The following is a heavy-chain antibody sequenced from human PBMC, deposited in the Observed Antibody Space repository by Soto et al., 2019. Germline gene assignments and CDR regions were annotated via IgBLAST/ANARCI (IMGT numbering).Heavy chain of an antibody. J-gene: IGHJ4*02. D-gene: IGHD2-2*01. CDR2: IYPGDSDT. Sequence: ESLKISCHGSGYIFITYWIAWVRQMPGKDLEWMGIIYPGDSDTRYSPSFQGQVTISADKSISTAYLQWSSLKASDSAMYYCARRGTSLEHFDYWGQGTQVTV. CDR3: ARRGTSLEHFDY. CDR1: GYIFITYW. V-gene: IGHV5-51*01.